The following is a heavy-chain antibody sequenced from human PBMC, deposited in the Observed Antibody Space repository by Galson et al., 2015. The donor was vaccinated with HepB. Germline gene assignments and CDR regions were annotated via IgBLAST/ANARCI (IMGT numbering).Heavy chain of an antibody. D-gene: IGHD2-2*01. CDR2: INAGNGNA. J-gene: IGHJ3*02. Sequence: SVKVSCKASGYTFTSYAMHWVRQAPGQRLEWMGWINAGNGNAKYSQKFQGRVTITRDTSASTAYMELSSLRSEGTAVYYCARTGDIVVVPAAPSFDIWGQGTMVTVSS. V-gene: IGHV1-3*01. CDR3: ARTGDIVVVPAAPSFDI. CDR1: GYTFTSYA.